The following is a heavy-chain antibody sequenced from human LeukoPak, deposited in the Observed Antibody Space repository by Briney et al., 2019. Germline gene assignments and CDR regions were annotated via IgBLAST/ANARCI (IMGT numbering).Heavy chain of an antibody. CDR1: GGSIFSYY. V-gene: IGHV4-59*12. D-gene: IGHD6-19*01. J-gene: IGHJ3*02. Sequence: SETLSLTCTVSGGSIFSYYWSWIRQPPGKGLEWMGYIYYSGSTNYNPSLKSRVTISVDTSKNQFSLRVSSVTAADTAVYYCAKDGGDSSGWYGLDDAFDIWGQGTMVTVSS. CDR2: IYYSGST. CDR3: AKDGGDSSGWYGLDDAFDI.